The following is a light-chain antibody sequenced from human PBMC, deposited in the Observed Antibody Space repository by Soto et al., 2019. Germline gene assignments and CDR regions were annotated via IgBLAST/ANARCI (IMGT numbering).Light chain of an antibody. V-gene: IGLV2-23*01. J-gene: IGLJ3*02. CDR2: EGY. CDR1: NSDIGTYNL. Sequence: QSALTQPASVSGSPGQSITISCTGTNSDIGTYNLVSWYQQYPGKAPKLMIHEGYKRPSGVSNRFSGSKSGNTASLTISGLQAEDEADYYCCSYAGGGTWVFGGGTKLTVL. CDR3: CSYAGGGTWV.